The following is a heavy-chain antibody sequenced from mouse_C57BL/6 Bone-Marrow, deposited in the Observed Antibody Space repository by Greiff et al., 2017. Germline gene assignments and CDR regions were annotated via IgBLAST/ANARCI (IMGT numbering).Heavy chain of an antibody. CDR1: GFTFSDYY. CDR3: ARGIYYYGSSYAYWYCVV. Sequence: EVKVVESGGGLVQPGGSLKLSCAASGFTFSDYYMYWVRQTPEKRLEWVAYISNGGGSTYYADTVKGRFTISRDNAKNTLYLQMSRLKSEDTAMYYCARGIYYYGSSYAYWYCVVRGTGTTVTVSA. J-gene: IGHJ1*03. V-gene: IGHV5-12*01. CDR2: ISNGGGST. D-gene: IGHD1-1*01.